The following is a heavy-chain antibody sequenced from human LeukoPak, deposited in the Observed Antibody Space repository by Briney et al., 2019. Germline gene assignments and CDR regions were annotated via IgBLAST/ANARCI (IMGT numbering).Heavy chain of an antibody. J-gene: IGHJ3*02. D-gene: IGHD3-10*01. CDR2: ISAYNRNT. CDR1: GYTFTNYD. V-gene: IGHV1-18*01. Sequence: ASVKVSCKASGYTFTNYDISWVRQAPGQGLEWMGWISAYNRNTNYAQKLQGRVTMTTDTSTSTAYMELRSLRSDDTAVYYCASRVSDYGSGTFESDAFAIRGQGTMVTVSS. CDR3: ASRVSDYGSGTFESDAFAI.